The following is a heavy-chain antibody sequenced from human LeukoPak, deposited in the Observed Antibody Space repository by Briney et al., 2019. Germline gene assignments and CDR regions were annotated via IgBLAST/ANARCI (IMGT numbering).Heavy chain of an antibody. V-gene: IGHV3-11*01. CDR3: ARGRYNWNAIDY. D-gene: IGHD1-20*01. J-gene: IGHJ4*02. CDR2: ISSSGSTL. CDR1: GFTVSSNY. Sequence: PGGSLRLSCAASGFTVSSNYMSWIRQAPGKGLEWVSYISSSGSTLYYADSVKGRITISRDNAKNSLYLQMNSLRAEDTAVYYCARGRYNWNAIDYWGQGTLVTVSS.